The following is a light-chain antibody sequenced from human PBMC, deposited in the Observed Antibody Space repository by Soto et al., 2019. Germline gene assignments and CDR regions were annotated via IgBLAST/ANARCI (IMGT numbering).Light chain of an antibody. CDR1: ISDVGTYNY. V-gene: IGLV2-14*01. CDR2: EVN. Sequence: QSALTQPASVSGSPGQSITISCTGTISDVGTYNYVSWYQQHPGKAPKLIIYEVNNRPSGVSTHFSGSKSGNTASLSISGLQAEDEADYYCSSYRSTPTLYVLGTGTKVTVL. CDR3: SSYRSTPTLYV. J-gene: IGLJ1*01.